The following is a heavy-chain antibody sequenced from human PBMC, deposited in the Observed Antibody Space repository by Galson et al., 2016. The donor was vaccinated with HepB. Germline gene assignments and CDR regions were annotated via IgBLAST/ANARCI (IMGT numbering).Heavy chain of an antibody. D-gene: IGHD6-19*01. CDR3: ARGGAVSGLDY. J-gene: IGHJ4*02. CDR1: GFTFSSYG. V-gene: IGHV3-30*03. Sequence: SLRLSCAASGFTFSSYGMHWVRQAPGKGLEWVAVISYDGSNKYYADSVKGRSTISRDNSKNTVYLQMNSLRAEDTAVYYCARGGAVSGLDYWGQGTLVTVSS. CDR2: ISYDGSNK.